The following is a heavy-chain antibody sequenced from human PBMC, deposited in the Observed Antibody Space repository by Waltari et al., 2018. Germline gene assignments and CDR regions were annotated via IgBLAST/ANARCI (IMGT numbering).Heavy chain of an antibody. CDR1: GFTFSSYW. V-gene: IGHV3-74*01. Sequence: EVQLVESGGGLVQPGGSLRLSCAASGFTFSSYWLHWVRQAPGKGLVWVSRINNDGSGTSYADSVKGRSTISRDNAKNTLYLQMNSLRAEDTAVYYCARAISSGWWFDYWGQGTLVTVSS. CDR3: ARAISSGWWFDY. CDR2: INNDGSGT. D-gene: IGHD6-19*01. J-gene: IGHJ4*02.